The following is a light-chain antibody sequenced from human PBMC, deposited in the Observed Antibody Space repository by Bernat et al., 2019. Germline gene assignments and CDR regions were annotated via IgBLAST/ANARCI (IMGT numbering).Light chain of an antibody. V-gene: IGKV3-20*01. CDR1: QSVSSEY. CDR2: GAS. CDR3: QQYGTSPLFA. J-gene: IGKJ3*01. Sequence: ESVLTQSPGTLSLSPGERATLFCRASQSVSSEYLAWYQQKPGQAPRLLIYGASRRATGIPDRFSGSGSGTEFTLSISGLEPDDFAVYFCQQYGTSPLFAFGTGTKV.